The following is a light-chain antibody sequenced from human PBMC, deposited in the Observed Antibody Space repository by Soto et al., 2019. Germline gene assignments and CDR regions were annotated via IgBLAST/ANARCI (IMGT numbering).Light chain of an antibody. CDR2: GAS. Sequence: DIQLTQSPSFLSASVGDRVTITCRASQDIRSSLTWYQQKPGKAPNLLIFGASSLQSGVPSRFSGSGSGTEFTLTISSLQPEDFATYYCQQFDSYSIVTFGPGTKVDTK. J-gene: IGKJ3*01. CDR1: QDIRSS. V-gene: IGKV1-9*01. CDR3: QQFDSYSIVT.